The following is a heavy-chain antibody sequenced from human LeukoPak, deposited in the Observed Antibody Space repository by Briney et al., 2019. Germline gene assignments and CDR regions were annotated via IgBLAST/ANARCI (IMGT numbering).Heavy chain of an antibody. CDR3: VREFYYFDY. CDR2: ISSSSSHI. Sequence: GGSLRLSCAASGFTFSNYWMSWVRQAPGKGLEWVSYISSSSSHINYADSVQGRFTISRDNAKNSLYLQMNSLRAEDTAVYYCVREFYYFDYWGQGTLVTVSS. J-gene: IGHJ4*02. V-gene: IGHV3-21*05. CDR1: GFTFSNYW.